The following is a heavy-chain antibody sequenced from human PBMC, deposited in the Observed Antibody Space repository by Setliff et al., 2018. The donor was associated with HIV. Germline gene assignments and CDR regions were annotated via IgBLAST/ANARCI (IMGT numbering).Heavy chain of an antibody. CDR3: ARERGKYCSGGRCYKENAFDL. J-gene: IGHJ3*01. V-gene: IGHV3-11*04. D-gene: IGHD2-15*01. Sequence: PGGSLRLSCAASGFTFSDYYMSWIRQAPGKGLEWVSYISGSETTIHYADSVKGRFTISRDNAKNSLYLQMNSLSPEDTAVYYCARERGKYCSGGRCYKENAFDLWGQGTMVTVSS. CDR1: GFTFSDYY. CDR2: ISGSETTI.